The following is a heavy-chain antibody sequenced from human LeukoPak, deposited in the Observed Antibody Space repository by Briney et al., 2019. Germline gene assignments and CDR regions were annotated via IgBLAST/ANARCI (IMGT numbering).Heavy chain of an antibody. CDR1: GFTFSSYA. D-gene: IGHD3-22*01. J-gene: IGHJ4*02. CDR3: ASYDSSGYYHYFDY. CDR2: ISGSGGST. Sequence: SGGSLRLSCAASGFTFSSYAMTWVRQAPGKGLEWVSAISGSGGSTDYADSVKGRFTISRDNSKNTLYMQMNSLRAEDTAVYYCASYDSSGYYHYFDYWGQGTLVTVSS. V-gene: IGHV3-23*01.